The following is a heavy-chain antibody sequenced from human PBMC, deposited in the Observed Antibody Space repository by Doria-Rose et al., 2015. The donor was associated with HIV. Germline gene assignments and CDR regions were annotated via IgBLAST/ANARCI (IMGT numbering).Heavy chain of an antibody. V-gene: IGHV2-26*01. D-gene: IGHD6-13*01. CDR3: ARIKSSRWYHKYYFDF. Sequence: LKESGPVLVKPTETLTLTCTVSGVSLSSPGMGVSWIRQPPGKALEWLANIFSDDERSYKTSLKSRLTISRGTSKSQVVITMTDMDPVDTATYYCARIKSSRWYHKYYFDFWGQGTLVIVSA. J-gene: IGHJ4*02. CDR1: GVSLSSPGMG. CDR2: IFSDDER.